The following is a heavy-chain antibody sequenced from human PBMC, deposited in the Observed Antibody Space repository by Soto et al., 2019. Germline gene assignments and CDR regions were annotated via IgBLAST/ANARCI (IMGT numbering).Heavy chain of an antibody. V-gene: IGHV1-69*13. CDR3: AREKPQYSSGWYYFDY. CDR2: IIPIFGTA. J-gene: IGHJ4*02. CDR1: GGTFSSYA. Sequence: SVKVSCKASGGTFSSYAISWVRQAPGQGLEWMGGIIPIFGTANYAQKFQGRVTITADESTSTAYMELSSLRSEDTAVYYCAREKPQYSSGWYYFDYWGQGTLVTVSS. D-gene: IGHD6-19*01.